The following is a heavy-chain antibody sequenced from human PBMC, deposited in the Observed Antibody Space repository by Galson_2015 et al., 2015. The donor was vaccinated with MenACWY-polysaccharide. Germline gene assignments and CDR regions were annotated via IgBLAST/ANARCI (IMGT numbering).Heavy chain of an antibody. CDR1: GFTFSSYS. Sequence: LRLSCAASGFTFSSYSLIWARRAPGKGLQWISYLTTSGNGYYADSVKGRFTVSRDNDKNSGFLQMNSLRDEDTGVYYCARVRGPTVATWYFDYWGQGTLVTVSS. V-gene: IGHV3-48*02. D-gene: IGHD4-23*01. CDR2: LTTSGNG. J-gene: IGHJ4*02. CDR3: ARVRGPTVATWYFDY.